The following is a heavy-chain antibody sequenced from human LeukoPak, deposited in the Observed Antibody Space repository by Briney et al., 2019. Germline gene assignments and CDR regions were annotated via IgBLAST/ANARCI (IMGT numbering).Heavy chain of an antibody. CDR2: IIPIPGMA. D-gene: IGHD3-10*01. V-gene: IGHV1-69*04. Sequence: GASVTVSCKASGGTFSFYAINWVRQAPGQGLEWMGRIIPIPGMANYAHKFQGRVTMTEDTSTDTAYMELSSLRSEDTAVYYCASGPGDDAFDIWGQGTMVTVCS. J-gene: IGHJ3*02. CDR1: GGTFSFYA. CDR3: ASGPGDDAFDI.